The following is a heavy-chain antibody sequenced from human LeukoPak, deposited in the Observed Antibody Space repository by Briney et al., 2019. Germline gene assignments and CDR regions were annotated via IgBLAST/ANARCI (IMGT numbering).Heavy chain of an antibody. CDR3: ARMTTGHDF. Sequence: SETPSLTCAVSGTSFSSYYWSWIRQPPGKGLEWIGEVNHSGYTNDNPSLKSRVTISVDTPKNQFSLRLRSVTAADTGVYFCARMTTGHDFWGQGTLVTVSS. D-gene: IGHD4-17*01. CDR1: GTSFSSYY. J-gene: IGHJ4*02. CDR2: VNHSGYT. V-gene: IGHV4-34*01.